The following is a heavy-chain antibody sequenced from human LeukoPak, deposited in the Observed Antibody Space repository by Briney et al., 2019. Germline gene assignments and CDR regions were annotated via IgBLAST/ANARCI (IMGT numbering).Heavy chain of an antibody. CDR3: ASGTSNWFDP. V-gene: IGHV4-39*01. D-gene: IGHD1-26*01. CDR2: IYYSGST. J-gene: IGHJ5*02. Sequence: PSETLSLTYTVSGGSISRSGYYWGWIRQPPGKGLEYIGTIYYSGSTYYNPSLKGRVTISVDTSKIQFSLKLSSVTAADTAVYYCASGTSNWFDPWGQGTLVTVSS. CDR1: GGSISRSGYY.